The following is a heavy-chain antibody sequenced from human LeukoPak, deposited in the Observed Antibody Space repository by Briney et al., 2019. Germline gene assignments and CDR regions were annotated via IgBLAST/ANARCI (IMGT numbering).Heavy chain of an antibody. V-gene: IGHV3-15*04. CDR2: IESKTDGGTT. CDR1: GFSFSDAW. D-gene: IGHD3-10*01. CDR3: TTYGSGRKFDY. J-gene: IGHJ4*02. Sequence: GGSLRLSCAASGFSFSDAWMSWVRQIPGKGLEWVGRIESKTDGGTTDYAAPVKGRFTISRDDSTNTLYLQMNSLKSEDTAVYYCTTYGSGRKFDYRGQGILVTVSS.